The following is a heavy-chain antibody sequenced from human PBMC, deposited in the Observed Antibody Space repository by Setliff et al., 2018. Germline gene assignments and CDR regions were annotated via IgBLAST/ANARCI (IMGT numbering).Heavy chain of an antibody. CDR3: ARDRGLQSYYFHN. CDR1: GFTVSSNY. J-gene: IGHJ4*02. V-gene: IGHV3-66*03. CDR2: LYPSDRT. D-gene: IGHD3-16*01. Sequence: LRLSCAASGFTVSSNYMSWVRQAPGKGLEWVSILYPSDRTFFADSVRGRFTISRDNSKNTVFLQLNSLRPDDTAVYFCARDRGLQSYYFHNWGQGTPVTVSS.